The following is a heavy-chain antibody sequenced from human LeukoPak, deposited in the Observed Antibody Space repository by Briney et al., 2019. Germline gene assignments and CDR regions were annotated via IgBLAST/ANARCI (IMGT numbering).Heavy chain of an antibody. V-gene: IGHV4-59*01. Sequence: SETLSLTCTVSGGPINNYYWSWIRQPPGKGLEWIGYIYYTGTTKTNPSLKSRVSMSVDASGSQPSLRLSSVSAADTAVYYCARYDRSGYSLELWGQGTLVTVSS. CDR1: GGPINNYY. J-gene: IGHJ4*02. D-gene: IGHD3-22*01. CDR3: ARYDRSGYSLEL. CDR2: IYYTGTT.